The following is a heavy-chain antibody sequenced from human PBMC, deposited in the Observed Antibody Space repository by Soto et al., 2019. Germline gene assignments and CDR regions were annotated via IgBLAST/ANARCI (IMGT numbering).Heavy chain of an antibody. Sequence: QVQLVESGGGVVQPGTSLTLSCAASGFNFGDYNMHWVRQAPGKGLEWIASISYGGSNNGYTYSLQGRLSISSHISRNTLSLQLRGLTFDATAVFFWARELGGKHWAYNYVMDVWGQGTTVTVSS. D-gene: IGHD3-16*01. V-gene: IGHV3-30*04. CDR1: GFNFGDYN. J-gene: IGHJ6*02. CDR3: ARELGGKHWAYNYVMDV. CDR2: ISYGGSNN.